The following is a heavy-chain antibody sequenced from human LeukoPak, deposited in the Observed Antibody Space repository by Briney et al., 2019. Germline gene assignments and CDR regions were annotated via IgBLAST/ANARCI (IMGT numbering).Heavy chain of an antibody. CDR3: TRDGGYSGSDFDY. CDR1: GFSFNFHS. Sequence: GGSLRLSCAASGFSFNFHSMNWVRQALGKGLEWISYMTASGVTMYAESVYGRFTISRDNDKKSVYLQMISLRVEDTAVYFCTRDGGYSGSDFDYWGQGVLVTVSS. D-gene: IGHD5-12*01. V-gene: IGHV3-69-1*01. J-gene: IGHJ4*02. CDR2: MTASGVT.